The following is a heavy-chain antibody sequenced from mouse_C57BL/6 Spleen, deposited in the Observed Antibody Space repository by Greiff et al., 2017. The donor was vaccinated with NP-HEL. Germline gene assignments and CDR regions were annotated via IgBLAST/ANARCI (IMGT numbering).Heavy chain of an antibody. CDR1: GYTYTGYW. V-gene: IGHV1-9*01. CDR3: ARSDVRDAY. Sequence: VKLQESGAELMKPGASVKLSCKATGYTYTGYWIEWVKQRPGHGLEWIGESLPGSGNTNYNQKFKGTATFTADTTSNTAYMQLSSLTSEDTAIYYCARSDVRDAYWGQGTLVTVSA. D-gene: IGHD3-2*02. J-gene: IGHJ3*01. CDR2: SLPGSGNT.